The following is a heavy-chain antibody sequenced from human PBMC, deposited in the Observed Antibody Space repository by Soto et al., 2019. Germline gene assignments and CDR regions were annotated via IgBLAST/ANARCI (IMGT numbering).Heavy chain of an antibody. CDR3: ARDTGDGNFDF. Sequence: ASVKVSCKASGYTFSSSAMHWVRQAPGQRLEWMGWINAGYGNTKSSQKFQDRVTISRDTSASTAYMEMTSLRSEDTAVYYCARDTGDGNFDFWGQGTLVTVSS. V-gene: IGHV1-3*01. J-gene: IGHJ4*02. CDR2: INAGYGNT. D-gene: IGHD2-8*02. CDR1: GYTFSSSA.